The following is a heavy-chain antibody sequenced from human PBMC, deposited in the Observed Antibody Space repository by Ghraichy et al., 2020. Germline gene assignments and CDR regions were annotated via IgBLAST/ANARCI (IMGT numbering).Heavy chain of an antibody. CDR3: ARAVAGRKDYFDY. CDR1: GGSINSYY. Sequence: SETPSLTCTVSGGSINSYYWTWIRQPPGKGLEWIGWIYYNGNTNYNPSLKSRLTISIDTSKNHFSLNLRSVTAADTAVYYCARAVAGRKDYFDYWGQGALVTVSS. D-gene: IGHD6-19*01. J-gene: IGHJ4*02. CDR2: IYYNGNT. V-gene: IGHV4-59*01.